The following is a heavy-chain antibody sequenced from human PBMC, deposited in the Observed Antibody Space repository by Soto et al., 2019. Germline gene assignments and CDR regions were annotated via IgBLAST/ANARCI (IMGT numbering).Heavy chain of an antibody. J-gene: IGHJ4*02. Sequence: SLRLSCAASGFSFSSYGMHWVRQAPGKGLEWVAVIWYDGIYKYHADSVKGRFTISRDISENTLYLQLNTLRAEDTAVYYCAKVSSSWYAGFFDLWGQGTLVTVSS. CDR3: AKVSSSWYAGFFDL. CDR2: IWYDGIYK. D-gene: IGHD6-13*01. CDR1: GFSFSSYG. V-gene: IGHV3-33*06.